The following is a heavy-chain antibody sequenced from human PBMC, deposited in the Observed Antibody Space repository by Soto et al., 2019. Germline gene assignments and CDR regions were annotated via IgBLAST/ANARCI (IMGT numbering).Heavy chain of an antibody. CDR3: AKSLRVLEWPPVHGMDV. CDR1: GFTFSSYA. J-gene: IGHJ6*02. D-gene: IGHD3-3*01. Sequence: GGSLRLSCAASGFTFSSYAMSWVRQAPGKGLEWVSAISGSGGSTYYADSVKGRFTISRDNSKNTLYLQMNSLRAEDTAVYYCAKSLRVLEWPPVHGMDVWGQGTTVTVSS. CDR2: ISGSGGST. V-gene: IGHV3-23*01.